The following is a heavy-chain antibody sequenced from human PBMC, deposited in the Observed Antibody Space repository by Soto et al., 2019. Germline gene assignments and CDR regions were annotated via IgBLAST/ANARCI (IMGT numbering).Heavy chain of an antibody. Sequence: SSVKVSCKASGYTFTSYGISWVRQAPGQGLEWMGWISAYNGNTNYAQKLQGRVTMTTDTSTSTAYMELRSLRSDDTAVYYCARTDAYGSGSSQFDDWGQGTLVTVSS. CDR3: ARTDAYGSGSSQFDD. CDR1: GYTFTSYG. J-gene: IGHJ4*02. V-gene: IGHV1-18*01. CDR2: ISAYNGNT. D-gene: IGHD3-10*01.